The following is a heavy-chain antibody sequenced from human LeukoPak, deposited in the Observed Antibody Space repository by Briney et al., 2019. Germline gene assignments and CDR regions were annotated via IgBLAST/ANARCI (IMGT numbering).Heavy chain of an antibody. CDR1: GFTFSSCW. J-gene: IGHJ4*02. D-gene: IGHD3/OR15-3a*01. Sequence: GGSLRLSCAASGFTFSSCWMSWVRQVPGKGLEWVANIKQDGSEKYYVDSVKGRFTISRDNAKKSLYLQMNSLRGEDTAVYYCARGVQGFYYFDYWGQGTLVTVSS. V-gene: IGHV3-7*01. CDR3: ARGVQGFYYFDY. CDR2: IKQDGSEK.